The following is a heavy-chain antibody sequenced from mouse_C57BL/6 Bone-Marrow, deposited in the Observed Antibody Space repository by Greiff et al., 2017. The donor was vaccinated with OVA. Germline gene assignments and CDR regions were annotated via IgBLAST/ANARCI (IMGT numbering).Heavy chain of an antibody. J-gene: IGHJ2*01. CDR3: ARHIPLYFDY. CDR1: GFTFSSYG. V-gene: IGHV5-6*01. CDR2: ISSGGSYT. Sequence: DVHLVESGGDLVKPGGSLKLSCAASGFTFSSYGMSWVRQTPDKRLEWVATISSGGSYTYYPDSVKGRFTLSRDNAKNTLYLQLSSLKSEDTAMYYCARHIPLYFDYWGQGTTLTVSS.